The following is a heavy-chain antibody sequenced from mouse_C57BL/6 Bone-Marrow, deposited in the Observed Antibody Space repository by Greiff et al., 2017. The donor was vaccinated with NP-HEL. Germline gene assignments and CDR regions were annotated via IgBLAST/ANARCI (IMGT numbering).Heavy chain of an antibody. D-gene: IGHD1-1*02. CDR3: AREWYYFDY. CDR2: ISDGGSYT. CDR1: GFTFSSYA. Sequence: EVKLMESGGGLVKPGGSLKLSCAASGFTFSSYAMSWVRQTPEKRLEWVATISDGGSYTYYPDNVTGRFTISRDNAKNNLYLQMSHLKSEDTAMYYCAREWYYFDYWGQGTTLTVSS. J-gene: IGHJ2*01. V-gene: IGHV5-4*01.